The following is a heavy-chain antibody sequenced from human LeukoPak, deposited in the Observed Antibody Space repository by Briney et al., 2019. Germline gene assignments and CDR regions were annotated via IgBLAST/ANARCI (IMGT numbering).Heavy chain of an antibody. Sequence: GGSLRLSCAASGFTFSSYWMSWVRQAPGKGLEWFSYISSSSSTIFYADSVKGRFTISRDNAKNSLYLQMNSLRDEDTAVYYCASQLVFRSPFDYWGQGTLVTVSS. V-gene: IGHV3-48*02. CDR1: GFTFSSYW. CDR3: ASQLVFRSPFDY. CDR2: ISSSSSTI. J-gene: IGHJ4*02.